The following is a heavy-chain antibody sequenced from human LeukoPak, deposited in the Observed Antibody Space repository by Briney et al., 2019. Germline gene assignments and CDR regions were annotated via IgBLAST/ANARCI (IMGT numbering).Heavy chain of an antibody. CDR3: ARQERYCSSISCLDP. CDR1: GFTFSSYG. Sequence: GGSLRLSCAASGFTFSSYGMNWVRQAPGKGLECVSSISSSSSYIYYADSVKGRFTISRDSAKNSLFLQMNSLRAEDTAIYYCARQERYCSSISCLDPWGQGTLVTVSS. CDR2: ISSSSSYI. D-gene: IGHD2-2*01. V-gene: IGHV3-21*01. J-gene: IGHJ5*02.